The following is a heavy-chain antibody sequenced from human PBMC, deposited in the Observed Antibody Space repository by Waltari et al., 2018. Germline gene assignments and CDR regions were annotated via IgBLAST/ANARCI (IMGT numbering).Heavy chain of an antibody. Sequence: QVQLQESGPGLVKPSETLSLTCAVSGDSLSNYWWTWIRQSPGMGPEWVGEINGYNGNTNHNASLKSRVTISKDASKNQFSLKLTSVIAADTAVYYCARNGYSPHSGFDYWGQGVLVTVSS. V-gene: IGHV4-34*10. CDR1: GDSLSNYW. CDR3: ARNGYSPHSGFDY. CDR2: INGYNGNT. D-gene: IGHD5-12*01. J-gene: IGHJ4*02.